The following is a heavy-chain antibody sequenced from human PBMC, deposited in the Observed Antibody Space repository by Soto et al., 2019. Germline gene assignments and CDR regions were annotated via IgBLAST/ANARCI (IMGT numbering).Heavy chain of an antibody. J-gene: IGHJ6*02. CDR3: ARELLRFLEWCPMDV. CDR1: GFTFSSYG. V-gene: IGHV3-33*01. Sequence: GGSLRLSCAASGFTFSSYGMHWVRQAPGKGLEWVAVIWYDGSNKYYADSVKGRFTISRDNSKNTLYLQMNSLRAEDTAVYYCARELLRFLEWCPMDVWGQGTTVTVSS. D-gene: IGHD3-3*01. CDR2: IWYDGSNK.